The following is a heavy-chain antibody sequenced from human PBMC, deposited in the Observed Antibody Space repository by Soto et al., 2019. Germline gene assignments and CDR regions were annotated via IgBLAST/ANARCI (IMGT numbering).Heavy chain of an antibody. D-gene: IGHD1-20*01. V-gene: IGHV3-74*01. J-gene: IGHJ1*01. CDR1: GFTFSSYW. CDR2: ISNDGSS. CDR3: ARLPNNSPQN. Sequence: EVQLVESGGGLVQPGGSLRLSCVASGFTFSSYWMHWVRQAPGKGLVWVSSISNDGSSIYADPVKGRFTISRDNAKNTLYLQMNSLRAEDTAVYCARLPNNSPQNWGQGTLVIVSP.